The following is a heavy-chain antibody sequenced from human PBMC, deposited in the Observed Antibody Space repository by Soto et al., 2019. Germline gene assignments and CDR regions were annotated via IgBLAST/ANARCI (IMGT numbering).Heavy chain of an antibody. J-gene: IGHJ4*02. CDR2: INPSGGST. CDR1: GYTFTSYY. CDR3: ARVYCSGGSCYSVDY. D-gene: IGHD2-15*01. V-gene: IGHV1-46*03. Sequence: QVQLVQSGAEVKKPGASVKVSCMASGYTFTSYYMHWVRQAPGQGLEWMGIINPSGGSTSYAQKFQGRVTMTRDTSTSTVYMELSRLRSEDTAVYYCARVYCSGGSCYSVDYWGQGTLGTVSS.